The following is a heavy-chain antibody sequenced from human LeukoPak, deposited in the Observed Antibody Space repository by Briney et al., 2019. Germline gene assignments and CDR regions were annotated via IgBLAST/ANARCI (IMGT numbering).Heavy chain of an antibody. CDR2: ISDIGSI. Sequence: SETLSLTCTVSGGSISSYYWSWIRQPPGEGLEWIAYISDIGSINYNPSLKSRVTISLDTSKNQFSLKLSSVTAADTAVYYCAGHHPRNTVDFWGQGTLVTVSS. D-gene: IGHD2-8*02. CDR3: AGHHPRNTVDF. V-gene: IGHV4-59*08. J-gene: IGHJ4*02. CDR1: GGSISSYY.